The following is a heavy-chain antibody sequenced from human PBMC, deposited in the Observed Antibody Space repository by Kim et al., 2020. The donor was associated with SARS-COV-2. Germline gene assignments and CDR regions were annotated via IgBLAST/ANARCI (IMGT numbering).Heavy chain of an antibody. CDR2: IYPGDSDT. J-gene: IGHJ5*02. V-gene: IGHV5-51*01. Sequence: GESLKISCKGSGYSFTCYWIGWVRQMPGKGLEWMGIIYPGDSDTRYSPSFQGQVTISADKSISTAYLQWSSLKASDTAMYYCARRVYDSSESSRFDPWGQGTLVTVAS. CDR1: GYSFTCYW. D-gene: IGHD3-22*01. CDR3: ARRVYDSSESSRFDP.